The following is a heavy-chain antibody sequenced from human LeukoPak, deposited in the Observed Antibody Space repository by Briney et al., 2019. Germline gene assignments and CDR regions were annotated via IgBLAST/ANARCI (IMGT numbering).Heavy chain of an antibody. CDR2: ISYTGAT. V-gene: IGHV4-39*01. CDR3: ARHLYSTTYYFYFEY. CDR1: RGSISSSSYY. J-gene: IGHJ4*02. D-gene: IGHD2/OR15-2a*01. Sequence: PSETLSLTCTVSRGSISSSSYYWGWIRQTPGKGLEWIGAISYTGATFFNPSLKSRVSFSVDTSKNQFSLNVTSVTAADRAVYYCARHLYSTTYYFYFEYWGQGTLVVVSS.